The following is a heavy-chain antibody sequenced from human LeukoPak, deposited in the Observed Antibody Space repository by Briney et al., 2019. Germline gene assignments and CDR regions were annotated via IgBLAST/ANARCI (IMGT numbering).Heavy chain of an antibody. J-gene: IGHJ5*02. V-gene: IGHV1-2*02. CDR3: ARALQSEWELPNWFDP. D-gene: IGHD1-26*01. CDR2: INPNSGGT. CDR1: GYTFTGYY. Sequence: ASVKVSCKASGYTFTGYYMHWVRQAPGQGLEWMGWINPNSGGTNYAQKFQGRVTMTTDTSTSTAYMELRSLRSDDTAVYYCARALQSEWELPNWFDPWGQGTLVTVSS.